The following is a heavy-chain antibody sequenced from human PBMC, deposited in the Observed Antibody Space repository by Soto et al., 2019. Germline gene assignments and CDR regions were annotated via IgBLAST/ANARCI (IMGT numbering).Heavy chain of an antibody. CDR1: GFTFSKYG. V-gene: IGHV3-33*01. J-gene: IGHJ4*02. CDR3: ARDDDNDASALDY. CDR2: IWNDGIRK. Sequence: GGSLRLSCAASGFTFSKYGMHWVRQAPGKGLEWVALIWNDGIRKVYVDSVKGRFTISRDNSKNTLGLQMNNLRDEDTAVYYCARDDDNDASALDYWGPGTLVTVSS.